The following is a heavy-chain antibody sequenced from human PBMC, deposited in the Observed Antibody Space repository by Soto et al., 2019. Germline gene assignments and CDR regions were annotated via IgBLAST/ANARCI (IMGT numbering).Heavy chain of an antibody. CDR3: ARAEAARLDY. Sequence: PSETLSLTCTVSCGSISSGGYYWSWIRQHPGKGLEWIGYIYYSGSTYYNPSLKSRVTISVDTSKNQFSLKLSSVTAADTAVYYCARAEAARLDYWGQGTLVTVSS. D-gene: IGHD2-15*01. CDR2: IYYSGST. J-gene: IGHJ4*02. CDR1: CGSISSGGYY. V-gene: IGHV4-31*03.